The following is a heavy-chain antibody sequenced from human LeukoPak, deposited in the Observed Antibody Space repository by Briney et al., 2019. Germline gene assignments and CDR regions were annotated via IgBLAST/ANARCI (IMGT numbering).Heavy chain of an antibody. CDR3: ARGFRGGVNY. V-gene: IGHV4-59*01. J-gene: IGHJ4*02. CDR2: IYYSGST. Sequence: SETLSLTCTVSGGTISSYYWSWIRQPPGKGLEWIGYIYYSGSTNYNPSLKSRVTISLDTSKNQFSLKLSSVTAAVTAVYYCARGFRGGVNYWGQGTLVTVSS. CDR1: GGTISSYY. D-gene: IGHD2-8*02.